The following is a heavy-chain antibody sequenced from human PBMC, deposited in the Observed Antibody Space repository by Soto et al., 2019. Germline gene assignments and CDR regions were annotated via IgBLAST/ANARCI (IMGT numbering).Heavy chain of an antibody. J-gene: IGHJ4*02. CDR3: ARDTASPDYGDFPYYFDY. D-gene: IGHD4-17*01. V-gene: IGHV3-21*01. CDR1: GFTFSSYS. CDR2: ISSSSSYI. Sequence: GGSLRLSCAASGFTFSSYSMNWVRQAPGKGLEWVSSISSSSSYIYYAGSVKGRFTISRDNAKNSLYLQMNSLRAEDTAVYYCARDTASPDYGDFPYYFDYLGQGTLVTVSS.